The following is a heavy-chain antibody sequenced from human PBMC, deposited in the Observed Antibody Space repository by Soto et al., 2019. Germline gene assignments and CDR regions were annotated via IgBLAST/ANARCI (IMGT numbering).Heavy chain of an antibody. CDR3: ARPYYNSSGYFDY. J-gene: IGHJ4*02. D-gene: IGHD3-22*01. CDR1: GGIFSNYV. CDR2: IIPIFGTG. V-gene: IGHV1-69*01. Sequence: QVQLVQSGAEVKKPGSSVKVACKASGGIFSNYVLNWVRQAPGQGLEWMGGIIPIFGTGNYAQKFQGRVTITADESTTTACMELRGLRSESTAAYYCARPYYNSSGYFDYWGQGTLVTVSS.